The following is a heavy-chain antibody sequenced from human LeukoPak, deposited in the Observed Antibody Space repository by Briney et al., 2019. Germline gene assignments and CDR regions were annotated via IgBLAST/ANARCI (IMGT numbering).Heavy chain of an antibody. D-gene: IGHD6-6*01. Sequence: SETLSLTCSVSGGSISSNYWNWIRQSPGKGLEWIGYIHYSGSTNYNPSLKSRVTISVDTSKNQFSLKLSSVTAADTAVYYCARVSGYSSSSEGVWGQGTLVTVSS. V-gene: IGHV4-59*01. CDR3: ARVSGYSSSSEGV. J-gene: IGHJ4*02. CDR2: IHYSGST. CDR1: GGSISSNY.